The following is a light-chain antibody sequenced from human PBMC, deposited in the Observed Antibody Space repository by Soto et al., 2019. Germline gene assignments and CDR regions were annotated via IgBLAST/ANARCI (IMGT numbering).Light chain of an antibody. CDR1: SSDVGAYDF. Sequence: QSALTQPASVSGSPGQSITISCTGTSSDVGAYDFVSWYQQHPDKAPKLMIYEVRNRPSGVSNRFSGSKSVNTATLTISGLQAEDEADYYCSSYTTSSIRVFGTGTKVNVL. CDR3: SSYTTSSIRV. V-gene: IGLV2-14*03. CDR2: EVR. J-gene: IGLJ1*01.